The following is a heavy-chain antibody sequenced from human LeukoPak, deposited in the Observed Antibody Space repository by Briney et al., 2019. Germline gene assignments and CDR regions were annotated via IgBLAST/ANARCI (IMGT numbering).Heavy chain of an antibody. CDR2: IRSNSDGGTI. CDR3: ATDFYDST. J-gene: IGHJ5*02. D-gene: IGHD3-22*01. Sequence: GSLRLSCATSGFTFSNAWMNWVRQAPGKGLEWVGRIRSNSDGGTIDYAAPVKGRFTLSRDDSKTTLYLQMNSLQTEDTAVYYCATDFYDSTWGQGTLVTVSS. V-gene: IGHV3-15*07. CDR1: GFTFSNAW.